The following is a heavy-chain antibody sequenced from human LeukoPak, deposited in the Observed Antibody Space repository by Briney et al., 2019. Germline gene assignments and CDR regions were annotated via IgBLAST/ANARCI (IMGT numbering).Heavy chain of an antibody. J-gene: IGHJ4*02. CDR1: GFTFSDYY. CDR2: ISSSSSYT. V-gene: IGHV3-11*06. CDR3: ARIRYDSSGYYFDY. Sequence: GGSLRLSCAASGFTFSDYYMSRIRQAPGKGLEWVSYISSSSSYTKYADSVKRRFTISRDNAKNSLYLQMNSLRAEDTAVYYCARIRYDSSGYYFDYWGQGTLVTVSS. D-gene: IGHD3-22*01.